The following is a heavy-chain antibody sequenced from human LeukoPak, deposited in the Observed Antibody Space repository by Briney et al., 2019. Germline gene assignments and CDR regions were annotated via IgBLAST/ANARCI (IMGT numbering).Heavy chain of an antibody. CDR3: ARDRDYYGSGSYYNYYYYMDV. Sequence: ASVKVSCKASGGTFSSYAISWVRQAPGQGLEWMGRIIPIFGTANYAQKFQGRVTITTDESTSTAYMELSSLRSEDTAVYYCARDRDYYGSGSYYNYYYYMDVWGKGTTVTVSS. J-gene: IGHJ6*03. CDR2: IIPIFGTA. D-gene: IGHD3-10*01. V-gene: IGHV1-69*05. CDR1: GGTFSSYA.